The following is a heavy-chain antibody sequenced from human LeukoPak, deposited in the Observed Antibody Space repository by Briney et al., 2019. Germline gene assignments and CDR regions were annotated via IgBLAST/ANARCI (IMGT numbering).Heavy chain of an antibody. Sequence: GRSLRLSCAAAGFTFSSYGIHSVRQAPGKGLECVAVISYDGSNKYYADSVKGRFTIYRDNSKNTLYLQMNSLRAEDTAVYYCAKTMITFGGVIDKLDYWGQGTLVTVSS. CDR1: GFTFSSYG. J-gene: IGHJ4*02. D-gene: IGHD3-16*02. CDR2: ISYDGSNK. CDR3: AKTMITFGGVIDKLDY. V-gene: IGHV3-30*18.